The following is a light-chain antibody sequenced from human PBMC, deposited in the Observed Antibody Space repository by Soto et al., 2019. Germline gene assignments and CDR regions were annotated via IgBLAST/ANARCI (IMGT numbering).Light chain of an antibody. CDR1: QSVTRW. V-gene: IGKV1-5*01. J-gene: IGKJ1*01. CDR2: DAS. Sequence: DIQMTQSPSTLSACVGDRVTITCRASQSVTRWLAWYQQKPGKAPKLLIYDASSLQPGVPSRFSGSGSGTEFTLTISGLQPDDFATYYCQLFTTFGQGTKVEVK. CDR3: QLFTT.